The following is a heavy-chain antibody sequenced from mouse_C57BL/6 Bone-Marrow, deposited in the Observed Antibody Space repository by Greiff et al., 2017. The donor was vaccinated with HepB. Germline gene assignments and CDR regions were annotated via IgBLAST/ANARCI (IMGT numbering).Heavy chain of an antibody. CDR2: INPNNGGT. J-gene: IGHJ3*01. D-gene: IGHD2-4*01. V-gene: IGHV1-18*01. CDR1: GYTFTDYN. Sequence: VHVKQSGPELVKPGASVKIPCKASGYTFTDYNMDWVKQSHGKSLEWIGDINPNNGGTIYNQKFKGKATLTVDKSSSTAYMELRSLTSEDTAVYYCARKWDYDGFAYWGQGTLVTVSA. CDR3: ARKWDYDGFAY.